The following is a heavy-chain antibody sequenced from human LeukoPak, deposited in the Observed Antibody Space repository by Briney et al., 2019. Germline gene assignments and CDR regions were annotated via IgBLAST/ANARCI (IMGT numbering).Heavy chain of an antibody. V-gene: IGHV1-2*02. CDR3: ARSYTSSRGGGAFDI. CDR1: GYSFTGYY. CDR2: INPNNGGT. Sequence: ASVKVSCKTSGYSFTGYYIHWVRRAPGQGLVWMGWINPNNGGTNSAQKFQGRVTVTGDKSITTAFMELSSLRSDDTAMYYCARSYTSSRGGGAFDIWGQGTMVTVSS. J-gene: IGHJ3*02. D-gene: IGHD6-13*01.